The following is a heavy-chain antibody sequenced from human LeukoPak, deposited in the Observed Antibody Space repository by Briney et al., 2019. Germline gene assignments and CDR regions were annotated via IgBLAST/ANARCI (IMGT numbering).Heavy chain of an antibody. V-gene: IGHV3-7*01. CDR1: GFTFRIYW. J-gene: IGHJ6*03. Sequence: GGSLRLSCAASGFTFRIYWMNWVRRTPGKGPEWVATIKENESEEYYVGSVKGRFTISRDNAKNSLYLQMNSLRAEDTAVYYCARVGADLRNYYTDVWGKGTTVTVSS. CDR3: ARVGADLRNYYTDV. CDR2: IKENESEE.